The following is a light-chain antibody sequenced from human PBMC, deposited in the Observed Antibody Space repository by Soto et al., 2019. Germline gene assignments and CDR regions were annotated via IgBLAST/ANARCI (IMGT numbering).Light chain of an antibody. CDR1: QRVSSY. Sequence: VLTQSPGTLSLSPWEIATLSCRASQRVSSYLAWYQQKPGQAPRLLIYDASNRATGIPARFSGSGSGTDFTLTISSLEPEDFAVYYCQQRSNWPITFGQGTRLEIK. V-gene: IGKV3-11*01. CDR2: DAS. J-gene: IGKJ5*01. CDR3: QQRSNWPIT.